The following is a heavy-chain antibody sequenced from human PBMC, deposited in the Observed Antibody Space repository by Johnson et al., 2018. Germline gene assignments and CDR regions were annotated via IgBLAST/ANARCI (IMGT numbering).Heavy chain of an antibody. CDR3: ARVVWSGLQGMYV. D-gene: IGHD3-3*01. J-gene: IGHJ6*04. CDR1: GFTFSSYA. CDR2: ISYDGSNK. V-gene: IGHV3-30*04. Sequence: QVQLVQSGGGVVQXGRSXRLXCAASGFTFSSYAMHWVRQAPGKGLEWVAVISYDGSNKYYADSVKGRFTISRDNSKNTLYLQMNSLRAEETAVYYCARVVWSGLQGMYVWDKGTTVTVSS.